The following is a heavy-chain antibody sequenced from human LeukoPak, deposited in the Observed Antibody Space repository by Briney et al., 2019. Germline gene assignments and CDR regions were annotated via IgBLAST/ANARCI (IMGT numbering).Heavy chain of an antibody. V-gene: IGHV1-69*13. J-gene: IGHJ4*02. CDR3: ATTRDFVEWLLDY. Sequence: ASVKVSCKASGGTFSSYAISWVRQAPGQGLEWMGGIIPIFGTANYAQKFQGRVTITADESTSTAYMELSSLRSEDTAVYYCATTRDFVEWLLDYWGQGTLVTVSS. CDR1: GGTFSSYA. D-gene: IGHD3-3*01. CDR2: IIPIFGTA.